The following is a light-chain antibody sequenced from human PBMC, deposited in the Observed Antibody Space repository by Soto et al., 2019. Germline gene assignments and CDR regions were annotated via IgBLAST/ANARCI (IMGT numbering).Light chain of an antibody. CDR1: QSVSSN. CDR2: GAA. J-gene: IGKJ4*01. Sequence: EIVMTQSPATLSVSPGERATLSCRASQSVSSNLAWYLHKPGQAPRLLIYGAAIRATGVPAKFSGSGSGTEFPLTIISLQSEDFAVYYCQQYQKWPLTFGGGTKAEIK. CDR3: QQYQKWPLT. V-gene: IGKV3-15*01.